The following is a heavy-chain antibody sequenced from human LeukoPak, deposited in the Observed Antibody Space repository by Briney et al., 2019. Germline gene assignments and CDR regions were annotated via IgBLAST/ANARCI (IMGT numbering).Heavy chain of an antibody. CDR3: TRVDYYDSSGYYYGP. CDR2: IRGKAYGGTT. V-gene: IGHV3-49*03. J-gene: IGHJ5*02. Sequence: LRTSCPAPAFPSPAYPMSWFRQAPGKRLKCVGFIRGKAYGGTTEYDASVKGRFTISRGDSKSIAYLQMNSLKTEDTAVYYCTRVDYYDSSGYYYGPWGQGTLVTVSS. D-gene: IGHD3-22*01. CDR1: AFPSPAYP.